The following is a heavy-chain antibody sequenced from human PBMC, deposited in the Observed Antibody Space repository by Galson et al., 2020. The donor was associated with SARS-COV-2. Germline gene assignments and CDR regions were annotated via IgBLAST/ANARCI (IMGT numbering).Heavy chain of an antibody. Sequence: GGSLRLPCAASGFTFTNYAINWVRQAPGKGLEWVPAITNIGGIKVYADSVKGRFTISRDNSMNMLFLQMNSLRVDDTAVYDCARDVSVGASDIWGQGRMLTVSS. V-gene: IGHV3-30*04. CDR1: GFTFTNYA. CDR3: ARDVSVGASDI. D-gene: IGHD3-16*01. CDR2: ITNIGGIK. J-gene: IGHJ3*02.